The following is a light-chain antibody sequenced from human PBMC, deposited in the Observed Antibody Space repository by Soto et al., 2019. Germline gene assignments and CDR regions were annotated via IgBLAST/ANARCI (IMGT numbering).Light chain of an antibody. CDR1: NSNIGAGYD. Sequence: QSVLTQPPSVSGAPEQRVTISCTGSNSNIGAGYDVHWYQQLPGTAPKLMISEVSNRPSGVSNRFSGSKSGNTASLIISGLQAEDEADYYCCSFTSITTYVFGTGTKVTVL. J-gene: IGLJ1*01. CDR2: EVS. V-gene: IGLV1-40*01. CDR3: CSFTSITTYV.